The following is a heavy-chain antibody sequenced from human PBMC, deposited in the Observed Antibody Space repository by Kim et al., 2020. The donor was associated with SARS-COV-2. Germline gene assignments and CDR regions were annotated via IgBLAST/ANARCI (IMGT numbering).Heavy chain of an antibody. CDR1: GFTFSSYA. CDR3: AKGRITVDY. Sequence: GGSLRLSCAASGFTFSSYAMNWVRQAPGKGLEWVSAISASGGSTYYADSVKGRFSISRDSSKNTLSLQMNSLRAEDTAIYYCAKGRITVDYWGQGTLVTVSS. D-gene: IGHD3-10*01. J-gene: IGHJ4*02. CDR2: ISASGGST. V-gene: IGHV3-23*01.